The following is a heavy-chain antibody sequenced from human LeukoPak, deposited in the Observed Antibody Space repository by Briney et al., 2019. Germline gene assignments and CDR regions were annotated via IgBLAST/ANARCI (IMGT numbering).Heavy chain of an antibody. J-gene: IGHJ6*03. CDR2: ISSSSSYI. CDR1: GFTFSSYS. V-gene: IGHV3-21*04. Sequence: PGGSLRLSCAASGFTFSSYSMNWVRQAPGKGLEWVSSISSSSSYIYYADSVKGRFTISRDNAKNSLYLQMNSLRAEDTALYYCARDGEPNYCSGGSCYYYYMDVWGKGTTVTVSS. D-gene: IGHD2-15*01. CDR3: ARDGEPNYCSGGSCYYYYMDV.